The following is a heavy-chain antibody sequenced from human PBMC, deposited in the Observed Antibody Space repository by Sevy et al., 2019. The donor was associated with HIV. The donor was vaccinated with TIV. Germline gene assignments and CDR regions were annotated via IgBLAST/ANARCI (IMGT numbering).Heavy chain of an antibody. V-gene: IGHV1-24*01. Sequence: ASVKVSCKVSGYTLTKLSMHWVRQAPGKGLEWMGGFDPEDGETIYAQKFQGRVTMTEDTSTDPAYMELRSLRSEDTAVYYCATPKYVGYDYESLDIWGQGTMVTVSS. J-gene: IGHJ3*02. D-gene: IGHD5-12*01. CDR3: ATPKYVGYDYESLDI. CDR2: FDPEDGET. CDR1: GYTLTKLS.